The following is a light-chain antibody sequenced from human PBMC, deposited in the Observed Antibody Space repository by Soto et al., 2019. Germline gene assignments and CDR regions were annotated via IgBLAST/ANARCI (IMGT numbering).Light chain of an antibody. V-gene: IGKV3-11*01. Sequence: EIVLTQSPDTLSLSPGERATLSCRASQSVDNYLAWYQQRPGQAPRLLIYDASNRASGTPARFSGSGSGTDFTLTISSLEPEDFAVYYCQQRSTGPPLSFGVGTKVEIK. CDR1: QSVDNY. CDR2: DAS. CDR3: QQRSTGPPLS. J-gene: IGKJ4*01.